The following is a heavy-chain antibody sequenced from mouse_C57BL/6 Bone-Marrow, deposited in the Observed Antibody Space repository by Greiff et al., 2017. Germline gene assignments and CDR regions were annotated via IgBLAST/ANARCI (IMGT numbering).Heavy chain of an antibody. J-gene: IGHJ1*03. CDR1: GYTFTSYW. D-gene: IGHD2-12*01. V-gene: IGHV1-69*01. CDR2: IDPSDSYT. CDR3: ARGWGSYPEYFDV. Sequence: QVQLQQPGAELVMPGASVKLSCKASGYTFTSYWMHWVKQRPGQGLEWIGEIDPSDSYTNYNQKFKGKSTLTVDKSSSTAYVQLSSLTSEDSAVYYCARGWGSYPEYFDVWGTGTTVTVSS.